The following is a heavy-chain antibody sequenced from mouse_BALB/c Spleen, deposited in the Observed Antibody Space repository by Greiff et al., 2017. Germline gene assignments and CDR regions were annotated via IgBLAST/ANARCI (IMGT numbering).Heavy chain of an antibody. CDR3: ARWLLRPYAMDY. CDR1: GYTFTSYW. D-gene: IGHD2-3*01. J-gene: IGHJ4*01. CDR2: IYPGDGDT. Sequence: VKLVESGAELARPGASVKLSCKASGYTFTSYWMQWVKQRPGQGLEWIGAIYPGDGDTRYTQKFKGKATLTADKSSSTAYMQLSSLASEDSAVYYCARWLLRPYAMDYWGQGTSVTVSS. V-gene: IGHV1-87*01.